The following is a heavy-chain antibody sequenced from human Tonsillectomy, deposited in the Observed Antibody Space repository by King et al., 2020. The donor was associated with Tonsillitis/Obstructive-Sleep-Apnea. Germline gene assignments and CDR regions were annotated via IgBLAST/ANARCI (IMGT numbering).Heavy chain of an antibody. CDR2: ISGSGDIT. CDR1: GFTFSNYA. Sequence: VKLVESGGGLVQPGGSLRLSCAASGFTFSNYAMTWVRQAPGKGLEWVSAISGSGDITYYADSVKGRFTISRDNSKNTLYLQMNSLRAEHTAVYYCAKELSXSSSSWYHFDXXGQGTLVTVSS. D-gene: IGHD6-13*01. J-gene: IGHJ4*02. CDR3: AKELSXSSSSWYHFDX. V-gene: IGHV3-23*04.